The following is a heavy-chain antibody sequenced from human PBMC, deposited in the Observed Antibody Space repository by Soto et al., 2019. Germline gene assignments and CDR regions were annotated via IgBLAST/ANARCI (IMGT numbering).Heavy chain of an antibody. Sequence: QVQVVQSGDEVKETGASVRVSCKTSGYSFTAYGISWVRQAPGQGLEWMGWISCYNGKTKYAQKVQGRVTMTTETSTSIAYMEVRSLRSDDTAIYYCARDAPPPELRFLEWHNYDYNGMDVWGQGTTDTVSS. D-gene: IGHD3-3*01. CDR1: GYSFTAYG. J-gene: IGHJ6*02. CDR2: ISCYNGKT. CDR3: ARDAPPPELRFLEWHNYDYNGMDV. V-gene: IGHV1-18*01.